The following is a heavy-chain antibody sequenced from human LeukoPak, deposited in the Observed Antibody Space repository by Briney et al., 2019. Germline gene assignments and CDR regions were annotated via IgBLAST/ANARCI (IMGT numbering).Heavy chain of an antibody. CDR3: TTAIAPGRTTPNYYYYYMDV. CDR2: IKSKADGGTT. V-gene: IGHV3-15*01. Sequence: GGSLRLSCAASEFTFSNVWMSWVRQAPGKGLEWVGRIKSKADGGTTDYAAPVKGRFTISRDDSTNTLYLQMNSLKTEDTAVYYCTTAIAPGRTTPNYYYYYMDVWGKGTTVTISS. J-gene: IGHJ6*03. CDR1: EFTFSNVW. D-gene: IGHD1-1*01.